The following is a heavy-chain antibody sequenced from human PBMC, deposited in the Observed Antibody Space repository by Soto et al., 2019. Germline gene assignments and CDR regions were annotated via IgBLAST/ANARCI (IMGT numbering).Heavy chain of an antibody. CDR3: ARDGRDGYNHGPDF. Sequence: EVQLVESGGGLVQPGGSLRLSCVVSGFTFSSYWMTWVRQAPGKGLEWVANINGDGSQKYYVDFVKGRFTVSRDNAENSLFLQLNSLRVEDTAVYYCARDGRDGYNHGPDFWGQGTLVTVSS. CDR1: GFTFSSYW. D-gene: IGHD5-12*01. J-gene: IGHJ4*02. V-gene: IGHV3-7*04. CDR2: INGDGSQK.